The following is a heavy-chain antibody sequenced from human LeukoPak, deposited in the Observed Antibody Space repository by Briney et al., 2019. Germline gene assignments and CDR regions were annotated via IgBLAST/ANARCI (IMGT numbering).Heavy chain of an antibody. Sequence: GGSLRLSXAASGFTFSSYAMSWVRQSPGKGLEWVSAISGSGGSTYYADSVKGRFTISRDNSKNTLYLQMNSLRAEDTAVYYCAKGVYCSSTSCYLVSAFRSWGQGTLVTVSS. D-gene: IGHD2-2*01. CDR2: ISGSGGST. CDR3: AKGVYCSSTSCYLVSAFRS. J-gene: IGHJ4*02. CDR1: GFTFSSYA. V-gene: IGHV3-23*01.